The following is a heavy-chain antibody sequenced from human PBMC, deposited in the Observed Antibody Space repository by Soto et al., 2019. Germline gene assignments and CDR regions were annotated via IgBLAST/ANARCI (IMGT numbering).Heavy chain of an antibody. Sequence: GGSLRLSCAASGFTFSSYGMHWVRQAPGKGLEWVALISYDGSNKYYADSVKGRFTISRDNSKNTQYLQMNSLRAEDTALYYCAKVGGSGSYYISYYYYGMDVWGQGT. J-gene: IGHJ6*02. CDR3: AKVGGSGSYYISYYYYGMDV. CDR2: ISYDGSNK. D-gene: IGHD3-10*01. V-gene: IGHV3-30*18. CDR1: GFTFSSYG.